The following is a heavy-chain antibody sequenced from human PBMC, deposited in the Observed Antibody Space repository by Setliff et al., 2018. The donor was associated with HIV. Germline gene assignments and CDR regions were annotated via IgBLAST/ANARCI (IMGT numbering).Heavy chain of an antibody. CDR2: INTSGGSA. J-gene: IGHJ4*01. CDR1: GYTFTSYP. V-gene: IGHV1-46*01. CDR3: VRNQGDASGWYAGDY. D-gene: IGHD6-19*01. Sequence: ASVKVSCKASGYTFTSYPMHWVRQAPGQGLEWMGVINTSGGSAGYAEKFRGRVTMTRDTSTDTVYMDLRNLRSEDTAVYYCVRNQGDASGWYAGDYWGHGTLVTVSS.